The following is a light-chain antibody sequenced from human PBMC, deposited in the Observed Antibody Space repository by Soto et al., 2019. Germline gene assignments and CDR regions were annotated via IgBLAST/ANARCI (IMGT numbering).Light chain of an antibody. CDR3: QKYNGVPWT. J-gene: IGKJ1*01. Sequence: DIQMTQSPSSLSASVGDRVTISCRASQGISDYLAWYQQKPGKVPKLLIYSSSTLQSGVPSRFSGSGSGTDFTLTINNLQPEDVATYYCQKYNGVPWTFGQGTKVEIK. CDR1: QGISDY. V-gene: IGKV1-27*01. CDR2: SSS.